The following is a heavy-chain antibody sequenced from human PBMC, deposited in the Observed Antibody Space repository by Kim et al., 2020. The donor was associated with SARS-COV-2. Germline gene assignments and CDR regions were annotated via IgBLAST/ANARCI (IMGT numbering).Heavy chain of an antibody. CDR1: GYTFTGYY. V-gene: IGHV1-2*02. CDR2: INPNSGGT. D-gene: IGHD3-9*01. CDR3: AGESYDILTGPFGLRTYGMDV. J-gene: IGHJ6*02. Sequence: ASVKVSCKASGYTFTGYYMHWVRQAPGQGLEWMGWINPNSGGTNYAQKFQGRVTMTRDTSISTAYMELSRLRSDDTAVYYCAGESYDILTGPFGLRTYGMDVWGQGTTVTVSS.